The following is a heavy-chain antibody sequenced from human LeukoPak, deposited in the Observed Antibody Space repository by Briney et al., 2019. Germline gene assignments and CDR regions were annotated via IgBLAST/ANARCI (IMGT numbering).Heavy chain of an antibody. CDR2: INPSGGST. CDR1: GYTFTSYY. V-gene: IGHV1-46*01. J-gene: IGHJ3*02. D-gene: IGHD3-22*01. CDR3: ARDADYDSSGNDAFDI. Sequence: GASVKVSCKASGYTFTSYYMHWVRQAPGQGLEWMGIINPSGGSTSYAQKFQGRVTMTRDTSTSTVYMELSSLRSEDTAVYYCARDADYDSSGNDAFDIWGQGTMVTVSS.